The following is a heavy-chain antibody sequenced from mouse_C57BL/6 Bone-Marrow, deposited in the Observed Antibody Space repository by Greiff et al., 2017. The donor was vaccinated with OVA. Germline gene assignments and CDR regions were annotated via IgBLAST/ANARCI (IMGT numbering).Heavy chain of an antibody. CDR3: ARLITTVDY. CDR2: ISSGGSYT. CDR1: GFTFSSYG. V-gene: IGHV5-6*02. Sequence: DVMLVESGGDLVKPGGSLKLSCAASGFTFSSYGMSWVRQTPDKRLEWVATISSGGSYTYYPDSVKGRFTISRDNAKNTLYLQMSSLKSEDTAMYYCARLITTVDYWGQGTTLTVSS. D-gene: IGHD1-1*01. J-gene: IGHJ2*01.